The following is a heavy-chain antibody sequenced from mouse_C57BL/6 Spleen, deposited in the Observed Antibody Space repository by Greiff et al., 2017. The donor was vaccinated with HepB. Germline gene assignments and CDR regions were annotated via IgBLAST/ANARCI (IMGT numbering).Heavy chain of an antibody. CDR1: GYSITSGYY. V-gene: IGHV3-6*01. J-gene: IGHJ3*01. CDR2: ISYDGSN. Sequence: EVQRVESGPGLVKPSQSLSLTCSVTGYSITSGYYWNWIRQFPGNKLEWMGYISYDGSNNYNPSLKNRISITRDTSKNQFFLKLNSVTTEDTATYYCAGDYDEAWFAYWGQGTLVTVSA. CDR3: AGDYDEAWFAY. D-gene: IGHD2-4*01.